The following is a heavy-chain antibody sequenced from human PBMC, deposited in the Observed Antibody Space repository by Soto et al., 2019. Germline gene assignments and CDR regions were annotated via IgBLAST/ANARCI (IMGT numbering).Heavy chain of an antibody. J-gene: IGHJ4*02. CDR1: GFTFSTYW. V-gene: IGHV3-74*01. CDR3: AREQQLWIGAYAY. Sequence: GGSLRLSCAVSGFTFSTYWMHWVRQAPGKGLVWVSGIKSDGSSTYYADSVKGRFTISRDNARNTLYLQMNRLRAEDTALYYCAREQQLWIGAYAYWGQGALVTVSS. D-gene: IGHD5-18*01. CDR2: IKSDGSST.